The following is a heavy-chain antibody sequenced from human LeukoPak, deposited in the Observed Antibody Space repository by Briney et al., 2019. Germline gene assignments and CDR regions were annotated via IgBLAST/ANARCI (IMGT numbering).Heavy chain of an antibody. D-gene: IGHD6-19*01. CDR1: GFTFDDYA. Sequence: GRSLRLSCAASGFTFDDYAMHWVRQAPGKGLEWVSGISWNSGSIGYADSVKGRFTISRDNAKNSLYLQMNSLRAEDTALYYCAKDSAAVAGRDSQFDYWGQGTLVTVSS. V-gene: IGHV3-9*01. CDR2: ISWNSGSI. CDR3: AKDSAAVAGRDSQFDY. J-gene: IGHJ4*02.